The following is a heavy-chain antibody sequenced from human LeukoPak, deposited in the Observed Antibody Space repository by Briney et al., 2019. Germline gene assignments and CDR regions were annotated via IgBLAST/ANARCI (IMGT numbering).Heavy chain of an antibody. V-gene: IGHV1-8*01. CDR2: MNPNSGNT. Sequence: GASVKVSCKASGYTFTSYDNNWVRQATGQGLEWMGWMNPNSGNTGYAQKFQGRVTMTRNTSISTAYMELSSLRSEDTAVYYCARAVDTAMAHPENFDYWGQGTLVTVSS. D-gene: IGHD5-18*01. CDR3: ARAVDTAMAHPENFDY. J-gene: IGHJ4*02. CDR1: GYTFTSYD.